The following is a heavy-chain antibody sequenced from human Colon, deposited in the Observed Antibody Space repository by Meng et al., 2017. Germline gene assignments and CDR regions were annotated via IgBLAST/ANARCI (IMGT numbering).Heavy chain of an antibody. Sequence: QGLFVVSGGSLVQPGGSLRLSCTTSGFTFSRYAAHWVRQSAGKGLEWLAVISKDGTKQYYADSVKGRFTFSRDNSKNILYLQMNSLRAEDSALYYCAKDGDIGFTDFDYWGQGTLVTVSS. CDR3: AKDGDIGFTDFDY. CDR2: ISKDGTKQ. V-gene: IGHV3-30*04. CDR1: GFTFSRYA. J-gene: IGHJ4*02. D-gene: IGHD7-27*01.